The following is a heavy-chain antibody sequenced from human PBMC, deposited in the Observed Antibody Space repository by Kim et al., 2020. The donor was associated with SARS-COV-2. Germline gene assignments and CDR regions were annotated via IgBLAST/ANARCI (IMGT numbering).Heavy chain of an antibody. V-gene: IGHV1-2*06. CDR3: ARPNWNYGYYFDY. CDR1: GYTFTGYY. J-gene: IGHJ4*02. D-gene: IGHD1-7*01. Sequence: ASVKVSCKASGYTFTGYYMHWVRQAPGQGLEWMGRINPNSGGTNYAQKFQGRVTMTRDTSISTAYMELSRLRSDDTAVYYCARPNWNYGYYFDYWGQGTLVTVSS. CDR2: INPNSGGT.